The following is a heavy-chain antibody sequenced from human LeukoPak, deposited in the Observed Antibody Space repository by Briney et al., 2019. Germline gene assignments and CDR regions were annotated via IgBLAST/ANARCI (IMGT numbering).Heavy chain of an antibody. Sequence: GGSLRLSCAASGFTFSNYAMSWVRQAPGKGLEWVSGISGSGGSTYYADSVKGRFTISGDNSKSTLYLQMNSLRAEDTAVYYCAKVSGELLRYFDPWGQGTLVTVSS. J-gene: IGHJ5*02. CDR3: AKVSGELLRYFDP. V-gene: IGHV3-23*01. D-gene: IGHD1-26*01. CDR2: ISGSGGST. CDR1: GFTFSNYA.